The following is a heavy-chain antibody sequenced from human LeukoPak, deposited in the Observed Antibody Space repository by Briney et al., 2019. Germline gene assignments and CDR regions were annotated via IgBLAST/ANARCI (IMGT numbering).Heavy chain of an antibody. J-gene: IGHJ6*03. CDR3: ARGPEVTTISYYYHMDV. V-gene: IGHV1-18*01. Sequence: ASVKVSCKASGYTFTSYGISWVRQAPGQGLEWMGWISAYNGNTNYAQKLQGRVTMTTDTSTSTAYMELRSLRSDDTAVYYCARGPEVTTISYYYHMDVWGKGTTVTVSS. CDR2: ISAYNGNT. D-gene: IGHD2-21*02. CDR1: GYTFTSYG.